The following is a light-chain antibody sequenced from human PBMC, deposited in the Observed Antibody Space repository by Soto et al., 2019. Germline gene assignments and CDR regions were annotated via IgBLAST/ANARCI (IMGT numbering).Light chain of an antibody. CDR1: QSLSSSY. V-gene: IGKV3-20*01. CDR2: GSF. CDR3: QQYGSWIT. J-gene: IGKJ5*01. Sequence: VLTQSPGNMSLYPAEGATLPCRASQSLSSSYLAWYQQKSGQAPRLLIYGSFSRATGIPDRFSGSGSGTDFTLTISRLEPEDFAVYYCQQYGSWITFGQGRLLEI.